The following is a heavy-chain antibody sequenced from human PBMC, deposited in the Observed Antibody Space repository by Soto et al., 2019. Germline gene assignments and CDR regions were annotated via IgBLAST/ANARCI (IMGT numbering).Heavy chain of an antibody. CDR3: ARHINPYDFWSDACFDY. CDR2: IYYSGST. D-gene: IGHD3-3*01. J-gene: IGHJ4*02. Sequence: PSETLSLTCTVSGGSISSSSYYWGWFRQPPGKGLVWIGSIYYSGSTYYKPSLNSRVTISVDTSKNQFSLKLPSVTAADTAVYYCARHINPYDFWSDACFDYWGQGTLVTVSS. V-gene: IGHV4-39*01. CDR1: GGSISSSSYY.